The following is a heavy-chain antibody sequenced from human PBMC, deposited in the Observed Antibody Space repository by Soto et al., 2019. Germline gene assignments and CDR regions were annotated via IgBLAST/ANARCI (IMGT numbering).Heavy chain of an antibody. CDR1: GGSISSSSYY. J-gene: IGHJ4*02. CDR2: IYYSGST. V-gene: IGHV4-39*01. D-gene: IGHD3-22*01. Sequence: SETLSLTCTVSGGSISSSSYYWGWIRQPPGKGLEWIGSIYYSGSTYYNPSLKSRVTISVDTSKNQFSLKLSSVTAADTAVYYCARPSGYDSSGYPTPYFDYWGQGTLVTVSS. CDR3: ARPSGYDSSGYPTPYFDY.